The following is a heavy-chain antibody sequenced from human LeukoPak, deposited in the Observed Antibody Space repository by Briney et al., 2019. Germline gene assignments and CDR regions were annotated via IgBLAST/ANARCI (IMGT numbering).Heavy chain of an antibody. V-gene: IGHV3-74*01. Sequence: GGSLRLSCAASGFTFSSYWMHWVRQAPGKGLVWVSRINSDGSSTSYADSVKGRFTISRDNAKNTLYLQMNSLRAEDTAVYYCARVTYYYDSSVYYYFDSGGQGPLVTVPS. J-gene: IGHJ4*02. CDR2: INSDGSST. CDR1: GFTFSSYW. D-gene: IGHD3-22*01. CDR3: ARVTYYYDSSVYYYFDS.